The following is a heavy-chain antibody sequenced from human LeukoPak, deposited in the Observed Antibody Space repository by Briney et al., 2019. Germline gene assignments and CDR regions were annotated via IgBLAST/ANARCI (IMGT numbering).Heavy chain of an antibody. CDR3: ARGRSGGLVDAFDI. CDR2: ISSSGSTI. CDR1: GFTFSDYY. D-gene: IGHD2-8*02. V-gene: IGHV3-11*04. J-gene: IGHJ3*02. Sequence: GGSLRLSCAASGFTFSDYYMSWIRQAPGKGLEWVSYISSSGSTIYYADSVKGRFTISRDNAKNSLYLQMSSLRAEDTAVYYCARGRSGGLVDAFDIWGQGTMVTVSS.